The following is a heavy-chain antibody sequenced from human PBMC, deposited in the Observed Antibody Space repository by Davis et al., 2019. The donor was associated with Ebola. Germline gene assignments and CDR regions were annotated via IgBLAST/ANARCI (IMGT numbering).Heavy chain of an antibody. Sequence: AASVKVSCKASGGTFSSDGISRVRQAPGQGLEWMGRIIPIVGIANYAPKFQGRVTITADKSTSTANMEVNSLRSEDTAVYYCARGGTWNLDYGMDVWGQGTTVTVSS. J-gene: IGHJ6*02. V-gene: IGHV1-69*10. CDR3: ARGGTWNLDYGMDV. D-gene: IGHD1-1*01. CDR2: IIPIVGIA. CDR1: GGTFSSDG.